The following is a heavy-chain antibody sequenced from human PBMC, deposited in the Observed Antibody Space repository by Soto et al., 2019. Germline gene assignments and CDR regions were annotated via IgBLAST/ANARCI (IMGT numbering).Heavy chain of an antibody. CDR2: IYWDDDK. D-gene: IGHD6-13*01. J-gene: IGHJ3*02. Sequence: QITLKESGPTLVKPTQTLTLTCTFSGFSLSTSGVGVGWFRQPPGKALEGLALIYWDDDKRYSPSLKSRLTITKDTSKNQVVLTMTNMDPVDTATYYCAHSLIAAADIDDAFDIWGQGTMVTVSS. CDR1: GFSLSTSGVG. CDR3: AHSLIAAADIDDAFDI. V-gene: IGHV2-5*02.